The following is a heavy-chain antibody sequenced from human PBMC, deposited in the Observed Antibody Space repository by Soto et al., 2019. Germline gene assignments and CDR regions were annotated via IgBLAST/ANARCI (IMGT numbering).Heavy chain of an antibody. Sequence: GGSLRLSCAASGFTFSSYSMNWVRQAPGKGLEWVSSISSSSSYIYYADSVKGRFTISRDNAKNSLYLQMNSLRAEDTAVYYCARANYIVGATESVLGAFDIWGQGTMVTVSS. CDR2: ISSSSSYI. V-gene: IGHV3-21*01. CDR3: ARANYIVGATESVLGAFDI. CDR1: GFTFSSYS. J-gene: IGHJ3*02. D-gene: IGHD1-26*01.